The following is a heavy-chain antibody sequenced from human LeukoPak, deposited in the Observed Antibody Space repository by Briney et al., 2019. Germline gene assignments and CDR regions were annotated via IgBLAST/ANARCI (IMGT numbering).Heavy chain of an antibody. J-gene: IGHJ4*02. V-gene: IGHV3-21*01. Sequence: GGSLRLSCAASGFTFSSYSMNWVRQAPGKGLEWVSSMSSSSSYIYYADSVKGRFTISRENAKNLLYLQMNSLRPEDTAVYYCARKGTIMGAGFDYWGQGTLVTVSS. D-gene: IGHD1-26*01. CDR2: MSSSSSYI. CDR1: GFTFSSYS. CDR3: ARKGTIMGAGFDY.